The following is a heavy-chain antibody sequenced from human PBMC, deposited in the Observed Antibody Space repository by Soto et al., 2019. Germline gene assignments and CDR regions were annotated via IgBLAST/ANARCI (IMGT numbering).Heavy chain of an antibody. CDR2: MSYDGSNK. CDR1: GFTFSSYA. J-gene: IGHJ4*02. D-gene: IGHD3-16*01. CDR3: AIDGGAY. Sequence: QVQLVESGGGVVQPGRSLRLSCAASGFTFSSYAMHWVRRAPGKGLEWMAVMSYDGSNKYYADSVKGRFTISRDNSKNTLYLQMNSLRPEETALYYCAIDGGAYWGQGTLVIVSS. V-gene: IGHV3-30-3*01.